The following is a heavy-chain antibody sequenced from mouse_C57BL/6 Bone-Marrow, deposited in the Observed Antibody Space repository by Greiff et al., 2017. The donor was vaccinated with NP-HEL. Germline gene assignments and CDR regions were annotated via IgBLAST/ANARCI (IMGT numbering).Heavy chain of an antibody. D-gene: IGHD4-1*01. CDR2: INPNNGGT. CDR1: GYTFTDYY. J-gene: IGHJ2*01. CDR3: VRNGIRSDNFDY. Sequence: EVQLQQSGPELVKPGASVKISCKASGYTFTDYYMNWVKQSHGKSLEWIGDINPNNGGTSYNQKFKGKATLTVDKSSSTAYMELRRLTSEDSAVYYCVRNGIRSDNFDYWGQGTTLTVSS. V-gene: IGHV1-26*01.